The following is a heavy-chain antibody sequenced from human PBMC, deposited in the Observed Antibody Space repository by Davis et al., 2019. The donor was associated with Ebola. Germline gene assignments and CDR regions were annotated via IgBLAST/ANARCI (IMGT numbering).Heavy chain of an antibody. Sequence: GGSLRLSCAASGFTFSTYVMFWVRQAPGKGLEWVSSFRGSDGNTYYAESVKGRFTISRDSSKNTLYLQMNSLRAEDTAVYYCAKKEKVGSGSPYDFDYWGQGTLVAVSS. J-gene: IGHJ4*02. CDR2: FRGSDGNT. CDR1: GFTFSTYV. CDR3: AKKEKVGSGSPYDFDY. V-gene: IGHV3-23*01. D-gene: IGHD3-10*01.